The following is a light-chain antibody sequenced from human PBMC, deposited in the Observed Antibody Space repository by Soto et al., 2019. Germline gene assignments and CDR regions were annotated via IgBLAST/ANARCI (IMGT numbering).Light chain of an antibody. CDR1: SSDVGGYNY. CDR2: DVS. V-gene: IGLV2-11*01. Sequence: QSALTQPRSVSGSPGQSVTISCTGTSSDVGGYNYVSWYQQHPGKAPKLMIYDVSKRPSGVPDRFSGSKSGNTASLTISGLQADDDADYYCCSYAGSYLVVFGGGTKLTVL. CDR3: CSYAGSYLVV. J-gene: IGLJ2*01.